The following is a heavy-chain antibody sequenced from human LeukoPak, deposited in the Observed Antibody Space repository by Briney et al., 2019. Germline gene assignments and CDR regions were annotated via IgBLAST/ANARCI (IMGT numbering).Heavy chain of an antibody. V-gene: IGHV4-34*01. Sequence: SETLSLTCAVYGGSFSGYYWSWIRQPPGKGLEWIGEINHSGSTNYNPSLKSRVTISVDTSRNQFSLKLSSVTAADTAVCYCARRFYSTFDYWGQGTLVTVSS. CDR2: INHSGST. CDR3: ARRFYSTFDY. J-gene: IGHJ4*02. D-gene: IGHD3-3*01. CDR1: GGSFSGYY.